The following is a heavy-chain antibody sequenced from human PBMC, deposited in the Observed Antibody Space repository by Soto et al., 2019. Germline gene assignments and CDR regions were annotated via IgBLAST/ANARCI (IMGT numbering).Heavy chain of an antibody. CDR3: ASPSCVAYYYYGMYV. D-gene: IGHD2-15*01. CDR2: IYPGDSDT. J-gene: IGHJ6*02. CDR1: GYSFTSYW. Sequence: GESLKISCKGSGYSFTSYWIGWVRQMPGKGLEWMGIIYPGDSDTRYSPSFQGQVTISADKSISTAYLQWSSLKASDTAMYYCASPSCVAYYYYGMYVFGQGTAVPVS. V-gene: IGHV5-51*01.